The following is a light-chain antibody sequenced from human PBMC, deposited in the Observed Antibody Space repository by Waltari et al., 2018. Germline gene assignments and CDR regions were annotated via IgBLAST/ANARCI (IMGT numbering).Light chain of an antibody. CDR1: QSVSSN. CDR2: GAS. CDR3: QQYNDWPPVYT. Sequence: ERVMTQSPATLSVSPGDRATLSCRASQSVSSNLAWYQQKPGQAPRLLIYGASTRATGIPDRFSGSGSGTEFTLTISSLQSADFAVYYCQQYNDWPPVYTFGQGTKLEIK. J-gene: IGKJ2*01. V-gene: IGKV3-15*01.